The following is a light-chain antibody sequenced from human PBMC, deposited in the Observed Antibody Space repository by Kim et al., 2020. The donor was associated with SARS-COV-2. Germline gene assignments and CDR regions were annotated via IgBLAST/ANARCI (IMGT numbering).Light chain of an antibody. J-gene: IGLJ1*01. CDR3: QAWDTSTNYV. Sequence: SYELTQPPSVSVSPGQTASITCSGDKLGDKHACWYQQKPGQSPVLVIYQDNKRPSGIPERFSGSNSGNTATLTISGTQAMDEADYYCQAWDTSTNYVFGT. V-gene: IGLV3-1*01. CDR2: QDN. CDR1: KLGDKH.